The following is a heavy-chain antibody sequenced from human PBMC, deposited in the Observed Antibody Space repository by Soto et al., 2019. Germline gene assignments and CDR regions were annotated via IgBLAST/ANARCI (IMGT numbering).Heavy chain of an antibody. CDR3: AREEPHIYYYGMDV. V-gene: IGHV1-2*02. J-gene: IGHJ6*02. D-gene: IGHD1-1*01. Sequence: GASVKVSCKASGYIFTGYHMHWVRQAPGQGLEWMGWINPNSGGTKYAQKFQGRVTMTRDTSISTAYMELSSLRSDDTAVYYCAREEPHIYYYGMDVWGQGTTVTVSS. CDR2: INPNSGGT. CDR1: GYIFTGYH.